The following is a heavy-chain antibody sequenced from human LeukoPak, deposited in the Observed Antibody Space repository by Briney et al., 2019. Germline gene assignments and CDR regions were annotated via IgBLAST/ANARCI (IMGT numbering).Heavy chain of an antibody. D-gene: IGHD3-3*01. CDR1: GFTFGKYW. CDR2: IKLDGSEK. Sequence: GGSLRLSCVASGFTFGKYWMSWVRQAPGKGLERVANIKLDGSEKNYVDSVKGRFTISRDNTKNSLYLQMNSLRVEDTAVFYCARDQYDTWSRRGNFDSWGQGTLVIVSS. CDR3: ARDQYDTWSRRGNFDS. J-gene: IGHJ4*02. V-gene: IGHV3-7*03.